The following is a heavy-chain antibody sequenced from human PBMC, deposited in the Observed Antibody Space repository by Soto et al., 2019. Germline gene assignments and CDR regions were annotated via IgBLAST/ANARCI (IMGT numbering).Heavy chain of an antibody. Sequence: SETLSLTCTVSGGSISSSSYYWGWIRQPPGKGLEWIGSIYYSGSTYYNPSLKSRVTISVDTSKNQFSLKLSSVTAADTAVYYCARTGVGLDCSSTSCYEYYYYYYMDVWGKGTTVTVSS. CDR1: GGSISSSSYY. V-gene: IGHV4-39*01. D-gene: IGHD2-2*01. CDR2: IYYSGST. J-gene: IGHJ6*03. CDR3: ARTGVGLDCSSTSCYEYYYYYYMDV.